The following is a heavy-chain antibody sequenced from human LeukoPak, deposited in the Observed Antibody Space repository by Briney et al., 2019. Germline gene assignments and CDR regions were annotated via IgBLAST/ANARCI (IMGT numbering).Heavy chain of an antibody. CDR1: GGSISSSSYY. V-gene: IGHV4-39*01. Sequence: SETLSPTCTVSGGSISSSSYYWGWIRQPPGKGLEWIGSIYYSGSTYYNPSLKSRVTISVDTSKNQFSLKLSSVTAADTAVYYCATPYMDVWGKGTTVIVSS. CDR3: ATPYMDV. CDR2: IYYSGST. J-gene: IGHJ6*03.